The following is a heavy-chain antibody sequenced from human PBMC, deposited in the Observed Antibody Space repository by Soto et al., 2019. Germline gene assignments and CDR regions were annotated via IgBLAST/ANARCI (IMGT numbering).Heavy chain of an antibody. CDR2: IWYDGSNK. V-gene: IGHV3-33*01. CDR1: GFTFSSYG. J-gene: IGHJ5*02. CDR3: ARDEGVAWFGESNSLDP. D-gene: IGHD3-10*01. Sequence: GGSLRLSCAASGFTFSSYGMHWVRQAPGKGLEWVAVIWYDGSNKYYADSVKGRFTISRDNSKNTLYLQMNSLRAEDTAVYYCARDEGVAWFGESNSLDPWGQGTLVTVSS.